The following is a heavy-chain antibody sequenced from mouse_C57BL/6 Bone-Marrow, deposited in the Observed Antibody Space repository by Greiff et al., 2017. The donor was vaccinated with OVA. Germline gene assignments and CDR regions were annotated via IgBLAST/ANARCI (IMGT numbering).Heavy chain of an antibody. J-gene: IGHJ2*01. CDR1: GYAFSRYW. CDR2: IYPGDGDT. Sequence: QVQLKESGAELVKPGASVEISCKASGYAFSRYWMNWVKQRPGKGLEWIGQIYPGDGDTNYNGKFKGKATLTADKTTSTAYKQLSRLTSEDSAVYFCARGDFWGQGTTLTVSS. V-gene: IGHV1-80*01. CDR3: ARGDF.